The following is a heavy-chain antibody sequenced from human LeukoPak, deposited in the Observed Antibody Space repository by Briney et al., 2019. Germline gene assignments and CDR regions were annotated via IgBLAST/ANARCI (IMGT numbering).Heavy chain of an antibody. Sequence: PGGSLRLSCAASGFTVISNYMSWVRQPPGKGLEWMGYIHDSGSTNHNPSLKSRVTMSLDPSKNQLSLKLGSVTVADRAVYYCARHPSWVWGQGTLVTVSS. J-gene: IGHJ4*02. CDR1: GFTVISNY. V-gene: IGHV4-59*08. D-gene: IGHD3-16*01. CDR3: ARHPSWV. CDR2: IHDSGST.